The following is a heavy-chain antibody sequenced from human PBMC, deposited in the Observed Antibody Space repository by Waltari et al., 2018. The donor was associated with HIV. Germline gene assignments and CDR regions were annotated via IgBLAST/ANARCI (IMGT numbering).Heavy chain of an antibody. J-gene: IGHJ5*02. CDR2: MSTHSGKT. D-gene: IGHD3-3*01. V-gene: IGHV1-8*01. CDR3: AISHRGAIFGDH. Sequence: QVQLVQSEAEVKQPGASVKVSCKASGYTFINHDINWVRRDAGRGLEWMGWMSTHSGKTGFAQKFQGRVTLTGDASIDTAYLELSGLTSQDTAVYYCAISHRGAIFGDHWGQGTPVTVSS. CDR1: GYTFINHD.